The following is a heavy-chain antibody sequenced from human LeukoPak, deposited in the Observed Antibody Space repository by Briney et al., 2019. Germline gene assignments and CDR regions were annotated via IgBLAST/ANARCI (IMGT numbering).Heavy chain of an antibody. Sequence: ASVKVSCKASGYTFTSYGISWVRQAPGQGLEWMGGIIPIFGTANYAQKFQGRVTITADESTSTAYMELSSLRSEDTAVYYCARGVPDTAMGYWGQGTLVTVSS. J-gene: IGHJ4*02. CDR3: ARGVPDTAMGY. D-gene: IGHD5-18*01. CDR2: IIPIFGTA. CDR1: GYTFTSYG. V-gene: IGHV1-69*13.